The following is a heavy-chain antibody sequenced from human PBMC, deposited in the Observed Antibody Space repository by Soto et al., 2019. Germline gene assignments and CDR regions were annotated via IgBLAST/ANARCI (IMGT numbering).Heavy chain of an antibody. V-gene: IGHV2-70*01. CDR1: GFSLSTSGMC. D-gene: IGHD1-26*01. CDR3: ARMEFIVGATHYYYYGMDV. Sequence: GSGPTLVNPTQTLTLTCTFSGFSLSTSGMCVSWIRQPPGEALEWLALIDWDDDKYYSTSLKTRLTISKDTSKNQVVLTMTNMDPVDTATYYCARMEFIVGATHYYYYGMDVWGQGTTVTVSS. J-gene: IGHJ6*02. CDR2: IDWDDDK.